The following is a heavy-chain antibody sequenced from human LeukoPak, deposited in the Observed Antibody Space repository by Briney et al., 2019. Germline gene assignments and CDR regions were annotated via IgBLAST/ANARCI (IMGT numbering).Heavy chain of an antibody. Sequence: PSQTLSLTCTVSGGSISSGGYYWSWIRQHPGKGLEWIGYIYYSGSTYNNPSLKSRVTISVDTSKNQFSLKLSSVTAADTAVYYCARESVVVVTADDAFDIWGQGTMVTVSS. V-gene: IGHV4-31*03. CDR1: GGSISSGGYY. CDR2: IYYSGST. J-gene: IGHJ3*02. CDR3: ARESVVVVTADDAFDI. D-gene: IGHD2-21*02.